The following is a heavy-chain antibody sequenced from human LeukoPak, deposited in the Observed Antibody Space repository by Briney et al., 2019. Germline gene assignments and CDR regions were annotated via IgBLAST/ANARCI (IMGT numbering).Heavy chain of an antibody. D-gene: IGHD2-21*01. CDR1: GFTFSNYG. CDR3: ANDLGYYGGCACFPGGFDF. J-gene: IGHJ4*02. Sequence: GGPLRLSCTVSGFTFSNYGMHWVRQAPGKGLEWVALISYDGSNMYYVDSVKGRFTISRDSSKNTLYLQMNSLRAEDTAVYYCANDLGYYGGCACFPGGFDFWGQGTLVTVSS. V-gene: IGHV3-30*18. CDR2: ISYDGSNM.